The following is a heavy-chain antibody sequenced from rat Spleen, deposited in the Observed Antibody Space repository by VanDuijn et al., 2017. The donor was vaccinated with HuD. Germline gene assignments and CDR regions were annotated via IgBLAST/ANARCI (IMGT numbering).Heavy chain of an antibody. CDR1: GFSFSDYY. D-gene: IGHD4-3*01. Sequence: EVQLVESGGGLVQPGRSLKLSCAASGFSFSDYYMAWVRQAPTKGLEWVASITNTGGSTYYPDSVKGRFTISRDNAKSTLHLLMDSLRSEDTATYYCARQDTSGYSNWFTYWGQGTLVTVSS. V-gene: IGHV5-25*01. CDR3: ARQDTSGYSNWFTY. J-gene: IGHJ3*01. CDR2: ITNTGGST.